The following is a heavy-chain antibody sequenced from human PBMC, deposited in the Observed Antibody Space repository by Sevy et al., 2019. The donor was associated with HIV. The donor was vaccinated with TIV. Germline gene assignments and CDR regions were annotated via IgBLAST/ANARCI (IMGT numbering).Heavy chain of an antibody. V-gene: IGHV3-30*04. Sequence: GGSLRLSCAASGFTFNTYAMHWVRQAPGKGLEWVALISYDGSYEYYADSVEGRFTISRDNSTNTLYLQMNSLRAEDTAVYYCARSSLVVSGSYGMDVWGQGTTVTVSS. CDR3: ARSSLVVSGSYGMDV. J-gene: IGHJ6*02. CDR1: GFTFNTYA. D-gene: IGHD3-22*01. CDR2: ISYDGSYE.